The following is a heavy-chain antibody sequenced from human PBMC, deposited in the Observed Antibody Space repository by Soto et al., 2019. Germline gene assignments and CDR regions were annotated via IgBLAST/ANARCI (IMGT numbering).Heavy chain of an antibody. CDR1: GYTFTSYY. CDR2: INPSGGGT. D-gene: IGHD2-2*01. J-gene: IGHJ3*02. Sequence: QVQLVQSGAEVKKPGASVKVSCKASGYTFTSYYMHCVRQAPGQGLEWMGIINPSGGGTSYAQKFQGRVTMTRDTSTSTVYMELSSLRSEDTAVYYCARADVVVPAAIPGADAFDIWGQGTMVTVSS. CDR3: ARADVVVPAAIPGADAFDI. V-gene: IGHV1-46*01.